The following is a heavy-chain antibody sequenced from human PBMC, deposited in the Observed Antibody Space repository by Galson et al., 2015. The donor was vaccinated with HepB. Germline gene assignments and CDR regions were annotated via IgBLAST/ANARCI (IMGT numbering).Heavy chain of an antibody. J-gene: IGHJ4*02. CDR2: INAGNGNT. Sequence: SVKVSCKASGYTFSGYMMHWVRQAPGQRLEWMGWINAGNGNTKYSQRFQGRVTVTRDTSASAAYLELSSLRSEDSARYYCARANLATALGGHFDAWGQGTPVTVSS. D-gene: IGHD5-12*01. V-gene: IGHV1-3*01. CDR3: ARANLATALGGHFDA. CDR1: GYTFSGYM.